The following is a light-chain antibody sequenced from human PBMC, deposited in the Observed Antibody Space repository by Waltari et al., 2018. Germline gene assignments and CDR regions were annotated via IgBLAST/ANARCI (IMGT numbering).Light chain of an antibody. Sequence: DIVMTQSPLSLSVTPGEPASISCKSSQSLLHGSGNTFLDWYLQKPGQSPQLLIYLISNRASGVPDRFGGSGSGTDFTLKISRVEAEDVGVYFCMQARQTPWTFGQGTKVEIK. CDR2: LIS. CDR3: MQARQTPWT. V-gene: IGKV2-28*01. CDR1: QSLLHGSGNTF. J-gene: IGKJ1*01.